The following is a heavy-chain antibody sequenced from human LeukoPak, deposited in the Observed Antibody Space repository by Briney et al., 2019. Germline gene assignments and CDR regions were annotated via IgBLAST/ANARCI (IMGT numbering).Heavy chain of an antibody. Sequence: GGSLRLSCAASGFTLSSYAMSWVRQAPGKGLEWVSAISGSGGSTYYADSVKGRFTNSRVNSKNTLYLQMNSLRAEDTAVYYCAKGPFLEWVFPYWYFDLWGRGTLVPVSS. D-gene: IGHD3-3*01. CDR2: ISGSGGST. CDR1: GFTLSSYA. V-gene: IGHV3-23*01. CDR3: AKGPFLEWVFPYWYFDL. J-gene: IGHJ2*01.